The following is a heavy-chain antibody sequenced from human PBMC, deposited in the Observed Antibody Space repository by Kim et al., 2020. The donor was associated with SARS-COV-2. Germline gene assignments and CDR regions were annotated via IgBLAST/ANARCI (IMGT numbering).Heavy chain of an antibody. CDR3: ARGLKPTYWFFDL. V-gene: IGHV3-48*02. J-gene: IGHJ2*01. Sequence: FEGSVKGRFTISRDNARKSVYLQMNSLRDEDTAVYYCARGLKPTYWFFDLWGRGTLVTVSS.